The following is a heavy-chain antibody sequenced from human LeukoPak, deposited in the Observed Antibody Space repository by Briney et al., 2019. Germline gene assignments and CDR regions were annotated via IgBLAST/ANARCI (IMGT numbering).Heavy chain of an antibody. Sequence: TGGSLRLSCTASGFTFSSYAMSWVRQAPGKGLEWVSAISGSGDSTYYGDSVKGRFTISRDNSKNTLYLQMTSLRAEDTAVYYSAKTRPLDSSSWSHGDYWGQGTLVTVSS. CDR3: AKTRPLDSSSWSHGDY. D-gene: IGHD6-13*01. V-gene: IGHV3-23*01. J-gene: IGHJ4*02. CDR1: GFTFSSYA. CDR2: ISGSGDST.